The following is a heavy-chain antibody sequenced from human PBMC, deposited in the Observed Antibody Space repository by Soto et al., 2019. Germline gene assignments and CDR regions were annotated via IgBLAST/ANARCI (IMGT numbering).Heavy chain of an antibody. CDR2: LHSDASTT. Sequence: PGGSLTLSCAASGFIFNNYWIHWVRQAPATGLVWVSRLHSDASTTTYADSVKGRFTISRDNAKTTLYLQMNSLRAEDTAAYYFARGLPTDIWGGYYYSYGMDVWGQGTPVTVSS. CDR3: ARGLPTDIWGGYYYSYGMDV. V-gene: IGHV3-74*03. CDR1: GFIFNNYW. D-gene: IGHD1-1*01. J-gene: IGHJ6*02.